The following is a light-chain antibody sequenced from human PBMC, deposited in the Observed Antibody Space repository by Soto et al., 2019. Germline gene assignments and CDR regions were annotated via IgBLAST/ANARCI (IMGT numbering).Light chain of an antibody. J-gene: IGLJ3*02. V-gene: IGLV2-8*01. Sequence: QSALTQPPSASGSPGQSVTISCTGTSSDVGGYNYVSWSQQHPGKAPKLMIYEVNKRPSGVPDRFSGSKSGNTASLTVSGLQAEDEADYYCSSYAGSNNWVFGGGTQLTVL. CDR3: SSYAGSNNWV. CDR2: EVN. CDR1: SSDVGGYNY.